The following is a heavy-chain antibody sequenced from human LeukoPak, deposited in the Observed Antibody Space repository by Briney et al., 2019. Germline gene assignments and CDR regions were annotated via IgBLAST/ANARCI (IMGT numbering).Heavy chain of an antibody. V-gene: IGHV3-23*01. CDR3: ATYRQVLLPFES. CDR1: GFTFSTFA. Sequence: GGSLRLSCAASGFTFSTFAMIWVRQPPGNGLEWVSSIFPSGGEIHYADSVRGRFTISRDNSKSTLSLQMNSLRAEDTAIYYCATYRQVLLPFESWGQGTLVTVSS. J-gene: IGHJ4*02. D-gene: IGHD2-8*02. CDR2: IFPSGGEI.